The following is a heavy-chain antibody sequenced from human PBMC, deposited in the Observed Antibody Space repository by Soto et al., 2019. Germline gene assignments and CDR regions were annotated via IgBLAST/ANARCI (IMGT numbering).Heavy chain of an antibody. CDR1: GGSFSGYY. CDR2: INHSGST. J-gene: IGHJ4*02. CDR3: ARVTKDLVSTTYYFDY. V-gene: IGHV4-34*01. D-gene: IGHD5-12*01. Sequence: QVQLQQWGAGLLKPSETLSLTCAVYGGSFSGYYWSWIRQPPGKGLEWIGEINHSGSTNYNPSLKSRVTISVDTSKNQFSLRLSSVTAADTAVYYCARVTKDLVSTTYYFDYWGQRTLVTVSS.